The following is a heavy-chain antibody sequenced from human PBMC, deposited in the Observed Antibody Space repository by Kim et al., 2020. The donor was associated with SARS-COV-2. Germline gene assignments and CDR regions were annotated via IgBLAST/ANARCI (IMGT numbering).Heavy chain of an antibody. CDR3: ASRQGRGGLYDFWSGYYYPRWFDP. D-gene: IGHD3-3*01. J-gene: IGHJ5*02. V-gene: IGHV4-34*01. Sequence: SETLSLTCAVYGGSFSGYYWSWIRQPPGKGLEWIGEINHSGSTNYNPSLKSRVTISVDTSKNQFSLKLSSVTAADTAVYYCASRQGRGGLYDFWSGYYYPRWFDPWGQGTLVTVSS. CDR1: GGSFSGYY. CDR2: INHSGST.